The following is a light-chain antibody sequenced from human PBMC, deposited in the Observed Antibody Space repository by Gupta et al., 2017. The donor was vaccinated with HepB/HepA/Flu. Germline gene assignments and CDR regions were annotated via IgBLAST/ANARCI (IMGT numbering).Light chain of an antibody. V-gene: IGLV2-11*01. J-gene: IGLJ1*01. CDR2: DVS. CDR1: SSDVGSDNH. Sequence: SDSTQPRPVSRAPGPSVTISSSQTSSDVGSDNHVSWYQQHPGKAPNLMIFDVSKRPSVVPDRFSGSTSDNTASLTISGLQDEEEADYCCGSYAGTYVYVFGTGTKVTVL. CDR3: GSYAGTYVYV.